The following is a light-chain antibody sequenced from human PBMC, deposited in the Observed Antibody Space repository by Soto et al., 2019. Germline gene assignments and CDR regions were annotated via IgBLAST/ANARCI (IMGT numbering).Light chain of an antibody. V-gene: IGLV1-40*01. Sequence: QSVLTQPPSVSGAPGQRVTISCTGSSSDIGAHYDVHWYQQLPGTAPKLLIYLNDQRPSGVPDRFFGSKSGTSASLAISGLRSEDEAEYYCAAWDDSLSGPVFGGGTKLTVL. CDR1: SSDIGAHYD. CDR2: LND. CDR3: AAWDDSLSGPV. J-gene: IGLJ2*01.